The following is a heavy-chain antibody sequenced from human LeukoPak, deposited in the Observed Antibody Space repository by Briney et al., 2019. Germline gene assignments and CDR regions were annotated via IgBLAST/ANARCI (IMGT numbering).Heavy chain of an antibody. V-gene: IGHV3-30*18. CDR1: GFTFSSYG. D-gene: IGHD6-13*01. J-gene: IGHJ4*02. CDR3: AKDLLSIAAAGYSGGQY. Sequence: GGSLRLSCAASGFTFSSYGMHWVRQAPGKGLEWVAVISYDGSNKYYADSVKGRFTISRDNSKNTLYLQMNSLRAEDTAAYYCAKDLLSIAAAGYSGGQYWGQGTLVTVSS. CDR2: ISYDGSNK.